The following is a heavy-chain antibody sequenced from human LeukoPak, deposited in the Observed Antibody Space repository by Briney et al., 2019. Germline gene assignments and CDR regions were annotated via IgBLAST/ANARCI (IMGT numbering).Heavy chain of an antibody. V-gene: IGHV4-59*08. D-gene: IGHD3-10*01. CDR3: ARHFRGFEESAYDF. CDR2: IYYTGST. Sequence: PSETLSLTCTVSGGSISNYFWSWVRQPPGKGLEWIGYIYYTGSTNYNPSLKSRVTISLDTSKSQFSLNLTSVTAADTAVYYCARHFRGFEESAYDFWGQGTLVTVSS. J-gene: IGHJ4*02. CDR1: GGSISNYF.